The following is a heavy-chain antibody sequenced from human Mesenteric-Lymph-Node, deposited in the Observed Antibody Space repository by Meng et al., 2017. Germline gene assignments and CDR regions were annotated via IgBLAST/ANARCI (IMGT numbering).Heavy chain of an antibody. CDR3: ARDDYKDFDY. D-gene: IGHD4/OR15-4a*01. J-gene: IGHJ4*02. CDR2: ISSSGSTI. Sequence: GGSLRPSCAASGFTFSSYWMSWVRQAPGKGLEWVSYISSSGSTIYYADTVKGRFTISKDNAKNSLYLQMNSLRDEDTADYYCARDDYKDFDYWGQGTLVTVSS. V-gene: IGHV3-48*02. CDR1: GFTFSSYW.